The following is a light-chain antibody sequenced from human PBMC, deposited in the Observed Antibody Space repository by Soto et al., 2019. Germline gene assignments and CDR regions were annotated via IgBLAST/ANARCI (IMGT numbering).Light chain of an antibody. Sequence: QSVLTQSPSVSAAPGQKVTISCSGSSSNIGNNYVSWFQQLPGTAPKLLIYGNNQRPSGIPARFSGSKSGTSATLGITGLQTGDEADYYCATWDNSLSAYVFGTGTKVTVL. V-gene: IGLV1-51*01. CDR3: ATWDNSLSAYV. CDR1: SSNIGNNY. CDR2: GNN. J-gene: IGLJ1*01.